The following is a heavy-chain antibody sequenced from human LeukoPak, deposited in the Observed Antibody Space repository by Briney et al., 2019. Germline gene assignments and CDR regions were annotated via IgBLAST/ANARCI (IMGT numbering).Heavy chain of an antibody. CDR1: GYTFIIYS. Sequence: ASVNVSCKASGYTFIIYSISWVRQAPGLGLEGMGRIIPMSNTVDYAQRFQDRVTITADKSTGTAYMELSSLRSDDTAVYYCARGFCTSGHCYNDFDYWGQGTQVTVSS. CDR2: IIPMSNTV. J-gene: IGHJ4*02. D-gene: IGHD2-15*01. V-gene: IGHV1-69*06. CDR3: ARGFCTSGHCYNDFDY.